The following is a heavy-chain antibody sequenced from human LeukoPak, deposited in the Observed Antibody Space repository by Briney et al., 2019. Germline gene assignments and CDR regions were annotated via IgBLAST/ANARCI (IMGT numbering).Heavy chain of an antibody. CDR2: IYPGDSDT. D-gene: IGHD3-22*01. J-gene: IGHJ3*02. V-gene: IGHV5-51*01. CDR1: RYSFTSYW. Sequence: GESLKISCKGSRYSFTSYWIGWVRQMPGKGLEWMGIIYPGDSDTRYSPSFQGQVTISADKSISTAYLQWSSLKASDTAMYYCARGYYYDSSGYLYDAFDIWGQGTMVTVAS. CDR3: ARGYYYDSSGYLYDAFDI.